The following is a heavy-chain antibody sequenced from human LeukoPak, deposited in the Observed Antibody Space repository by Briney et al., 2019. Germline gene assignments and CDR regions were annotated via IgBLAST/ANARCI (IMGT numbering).Heavy chain of an antibody. CDR3: LLRRDGYTHFDY. J-gene: IGHJ4*02. V-gene: IGHV4-61*02. Sequence: SETLSLTCTVSGGSLSSDNYYGDWIRQPAGKGLGWLGRIYTSGSTNYNPSLKTRVTISIDTSKNQFSLKLTSVTAADTAVYYCLLRRDGYTHFDYWGQGTLVTVSS. CDR2: IYTSGST. D-gene: IGHD5-24*01. CDR1: GGSLSSDNYY.